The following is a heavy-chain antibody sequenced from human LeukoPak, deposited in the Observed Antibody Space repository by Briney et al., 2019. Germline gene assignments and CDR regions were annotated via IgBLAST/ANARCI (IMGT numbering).Heavy chain of an antibody. CDR1: GYTFTSYG. Sequence: GASVKVSCRASGYTFTSYGINWVRQAPGQGLEWMGWISVYNGHTNYAQKFQGRVTMTTDTSTTTAYMELRNVRSDDTAVYYCARGGRWKLPRPYDCDIWGQGTMVTVSS. V-gene: IGHV1-18*01. CDR2: ISVYNGHT. J-gene: IGHJ3*02. CDR3: ARGGRWKLPRPYDCDI. D-gene: IGHD1-26*01.